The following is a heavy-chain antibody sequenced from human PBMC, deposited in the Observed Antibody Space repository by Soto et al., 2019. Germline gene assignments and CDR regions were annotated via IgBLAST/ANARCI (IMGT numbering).Heavy chain of an antibody. D-gene: IGHD4-17*01. CDR2: ISYDGSNK. CDR1: RGIESGYG. V-gene: IGHV3-30*03. CDR3: ARGFGYYDAFDI. Sequence: ACAAGRGIESGYGSHLIKQAPGKGLEWVAVISYDGSNKYYADSVKGRFTISRDNSKNTLYLQMNSLRAEDTAVYYCARGFGYYDAFDIWGQGTMVTVSS. J-gene: IGHJ3*02.